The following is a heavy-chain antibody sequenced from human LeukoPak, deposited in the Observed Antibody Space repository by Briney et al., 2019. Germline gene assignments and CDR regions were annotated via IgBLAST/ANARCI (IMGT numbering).Heavy chain of an antibody. CDR3: ARDPILTGYYSYFDY. CDR2: IRYDGSNK. Sequence: GGSLRLSCAASGFTFSSYGMHWVRQAPGKGLEWVAFIRYDGSNKYYADSVKGRFTISRDNSKNTPYLQMNSLRAEDTAVYYCARDPILTGYYSYFDYWVQGTLVTVSS. V-gene: IGHV3-30*02. D-gene: IGHD3-9*01. J-gene: IGHJ4*02. CDR1: GFTFSSYG.